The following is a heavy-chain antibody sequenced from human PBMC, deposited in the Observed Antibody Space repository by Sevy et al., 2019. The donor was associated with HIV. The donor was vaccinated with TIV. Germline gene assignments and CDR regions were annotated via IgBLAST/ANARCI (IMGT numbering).Heavy chain of an antibody. CDR1: GFTVSSNY. V-gene: IGHV3-53*01. CDR3: ARDRSEFGCFDS. CDR2: IFSGGAT. J-gene: IGHJ4*02. Sequence: GGSLRLSCAASGFTVSSNYMSWVRQAPGKGLEWVSVIFSGGATYYADSVKGRFTISRDTSKNTLYLQMNGLRAEDTAVYFCARDRSEFGCFDSWGQGTLVTVSS. D-gene: IGHD3-16*01.